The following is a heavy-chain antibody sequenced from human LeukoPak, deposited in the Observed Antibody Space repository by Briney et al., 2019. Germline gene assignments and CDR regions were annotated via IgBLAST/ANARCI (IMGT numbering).Heavy chain of an antibody. CDR2: IRSTSSTI. CDR3: ARDRGIAAAGTNDY. J-gene: IGHJ4*02. Sequence: GGSLRLSCASSGFTFSAYHMNWVRQAPGKGLEWVSYIRSTSSTIYYADSVKGRFTISRDNAKNSLYLQVNSLRDEDTAVYYCARDRGIAAAGTNDYWGQGTLVAVSS. D-gene: IGHD6-13*01. V-gene: IGHV3-48*02. CDR1: GFTFSAYH.